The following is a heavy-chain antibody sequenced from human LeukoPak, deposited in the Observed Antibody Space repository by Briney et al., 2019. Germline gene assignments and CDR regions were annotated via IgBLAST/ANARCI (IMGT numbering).Heavy chain of an antibody. Sequence: GASVKVSCKASGYTFTSYGISWVRQAPGQGLEWMGRIIPILGIANYAQKFQGRVTITADKSTNTAHMELSTLESGDTAVYYCTREGVYAPDPSSYHRDAFDIWGQGTVVIVSS. V-gene: IGHV1-69*04. D-gene: IGHD3-16*02. J-gene: IGHJ3*02. CDR1: GYTFTSYG. CDR2: IIPILGIA. CDR3: TREGVYAPDPSSYHRDAFDI.